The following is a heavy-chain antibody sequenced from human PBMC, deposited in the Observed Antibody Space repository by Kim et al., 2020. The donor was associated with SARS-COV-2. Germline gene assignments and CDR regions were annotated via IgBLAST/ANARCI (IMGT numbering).Heavy chain of an antibody. CDR3: ARAFPRIPGGVYYGMDV. CDR1: GFTFSDYY. D-gene: IGHD2-8*02. J-gene: IGHJ6*02. Sequence: GGSLRLSCAASGFTFSDYYMSWIRQAPGKGLEWVSYISSSSSYTNYADSVKGRFTISRDNAKNSLYLQMNSLRAEDTAVYYCARAFPRIPGGVYYGMDVWGQGTTVTVSS. CDR2: ISSSSSYT. V-gene: IGHV3-11*05.